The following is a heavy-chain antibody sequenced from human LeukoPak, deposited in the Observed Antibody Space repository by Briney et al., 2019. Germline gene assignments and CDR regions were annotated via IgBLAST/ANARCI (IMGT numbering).Heavy chain of an antibody. CDR1: GYTFTSYD. J-gene: IGHJ4*02. V-gene: IGHV1-8*01. CDR2: MNPNSGNT. CDR3: ARDGGYCSSTSCYGGGFDY. Sequence: ASVKVSCKASGYTFTSYDINWVRQATGQGLEWMGWMNPNSGNTGYAQKFQGRVTMTRNTSISTAYMELSSLRSEDTAVYYCARDGGYCSSTSCYGGGFDYWGQGTLVTVSP. D-gene: IGHD2-2*01.